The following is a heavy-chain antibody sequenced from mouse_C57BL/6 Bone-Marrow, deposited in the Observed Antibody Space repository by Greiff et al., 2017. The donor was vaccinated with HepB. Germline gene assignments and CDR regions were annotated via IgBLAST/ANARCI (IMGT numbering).Heavy chain of an antibody. V-gene: IGHV10-3*01. D-gene: IGHD2-2*01. CDR2: IRSKSSNYAT. J-gene: IGHJ1*03. CDR1: GFTFNTYA. CDR3: VRGGMVTPYWYFDV. Sequence: EVMLVESGGGLVQPKGSLKLSCAASGFTFNTYAMHWVRQAPGKGLEWVARIRSKSSNYATYYADSVKDRFTISRDDSQSMLYLQMNNLKTEDTAMYYCVRGGMVTPYWYFDVWGTGTTVTVSS.